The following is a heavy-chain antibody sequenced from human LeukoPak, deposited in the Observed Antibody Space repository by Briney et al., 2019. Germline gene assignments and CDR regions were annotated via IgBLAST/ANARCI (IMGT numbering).Heavy chain of an antibody. CDR3: ARGTPERGYSYGYSGAFDI. V-gene: IGHV3-30-3*01. D-gene: IGHD5-18*01. CDR1: GFTFSSYA. J-gene: IGHJ3*02. Sequence: GGSLRLSCAASGFTFSSYAMHWVRQAPGKGLEWVAVISYDGSNKYYADPVKGRFTISRDNSKNTLYLQMNSLRAEDTAVYYCARGTPERGYSYGYSGAFDIWGQGTMVTVSS. CDR2: ISYDGSNK.